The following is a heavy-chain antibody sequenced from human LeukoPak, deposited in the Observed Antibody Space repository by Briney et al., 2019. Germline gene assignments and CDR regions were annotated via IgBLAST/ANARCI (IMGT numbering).Heavy chain of an antibody. CDR1: GYTFTSYD. J-gene: IGHJ5*02. CDR3: ARAQGGYCSGGSCYSPVWFDP. Sequence: ASVKVSCKASGYTFTSYDINWVRQATGLGLEWMGWMNPNSGNTGYAQKFQGRVTMTRNTSISTAYMELSSLRSEDTAAYYCARAQGGYCSGGSCYSPVWFDPWGQGTLVTVSS. CDR2: MNPNSGNT. V-gene: IGHV1-8*01. D-gene: IGHD2-15*01.